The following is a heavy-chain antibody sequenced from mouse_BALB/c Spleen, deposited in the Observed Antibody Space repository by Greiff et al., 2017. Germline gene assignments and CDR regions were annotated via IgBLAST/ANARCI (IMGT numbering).Heavy chain of an antibody. J-gene: IGHJ2*01. V-gene: IGHV2-6-2*01. D-gene: IGHD2-1*01. Sequence: QVQLQQSGPDLVAPSQSLSITCTVSGFSLTSYGVHWVRQPPGKGLEWLVVIWSDGSTTYNSALKSRLSISKDNSKSQVFLKMNSLQTDDTAMYYCARHGGYGNPYFDYWGQGTTLTVSS. CDR3: ARHGGYGNPYFDY. CDR1: GFSLTSYG. CDR2: IWSDGST.